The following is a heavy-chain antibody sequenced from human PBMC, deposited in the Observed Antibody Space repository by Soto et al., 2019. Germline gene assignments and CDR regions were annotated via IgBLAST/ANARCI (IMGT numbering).Heavy chain of an antibody. D-gene: IGHD5-18*01. V-gene: IGHV4-30-2*01. J-gene: IGHJ3*02. CDR2: IYHSGST. CDR3: ARVWGYSYGLASDI. Sequence: SETLSLTCAVSGVSISSGGDSWSWIRQPPGKGLEWIGYIYHSGSTYYNPSLKSRVTISVDRSKSQFSLKLSSVTAADTAVYYCARVWGYSYGLASDIWGQGTMVTVSS. CDR1: GVSISSGGDS.